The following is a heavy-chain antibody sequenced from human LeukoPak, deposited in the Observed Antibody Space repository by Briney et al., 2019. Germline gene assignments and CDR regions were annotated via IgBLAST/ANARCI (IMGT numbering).Heavy chain of an antibody. CDR1: GGSISSGSYY. CDR2: IYTSGST. CDR3: ARGYNGLYYMDV. D-gene: IGHD2-8*01. Sequence: SETLSLTCTVSGGSISSGSYYWSWIRQPAGKGLERIGRIYTSGSTNYNPSLKSRVTISVDTSKNQFSLKLNSVTAADTAVYYCARGYNGLYYMDVWGKGTTVTVSS. J-gene: IGHJ6*03. V-gene: IGHV4-61*02.